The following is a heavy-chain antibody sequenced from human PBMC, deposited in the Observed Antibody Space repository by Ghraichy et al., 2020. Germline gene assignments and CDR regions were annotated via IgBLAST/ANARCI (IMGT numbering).Heavy chain of an antibody. Sequence: GGSLRLSCAASGFSFSSYWMNWVRQAPGKGLDWVANIKQDGSEKYYVDSVKGRFTISRDNAKNSLYLQMNTLGAEDTAVYYCARASTGLIYYGSGRNYNPPDYWGLGTLVTVSS. CDR1: GFSFSSYW. V-gene: IGHV3-7*01. CDR2: IKQDGSEK. J-gene: IGHJ4*02. D-gene: IGHD3-10*01. CDR3: ARASTGLIYYGSGRNYNPPDY.